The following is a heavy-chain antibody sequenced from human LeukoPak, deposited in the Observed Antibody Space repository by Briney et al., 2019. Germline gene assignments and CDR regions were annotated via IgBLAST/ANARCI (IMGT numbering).Heavy chain of an antibody. D-gene: IGHD6-25*01. CDR1: GYSFTNYW. CDR2: MYPGDSNT. Sequence: GESLKISCKGSGYSFTNYWIGWVRQMPGKGLEWMGIMYPGDSNTRYSPSFHGQVTISADKSIDTAYLQWSSLKASDTAMYYCARRRAAAGTYYFDYWGQGTLVTVSS. CDR3: ARRRAAAGTYYFDY. J-gene: IGHJ4*02. V-gene: IGHV5-51*01.